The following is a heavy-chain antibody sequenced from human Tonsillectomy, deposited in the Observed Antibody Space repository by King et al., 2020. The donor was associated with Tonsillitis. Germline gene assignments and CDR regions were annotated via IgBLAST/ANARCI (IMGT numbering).Heavy chain of an antibody. CDR2: IYHTGTT. Sequence: VQLQESGPGLVKPSQTLSLTCTVSGTSIGSGDYYWSWTRQSPGKGLEWIGSIYHTGTTHYNPSLKSRLTMSVDRSKGQFSLELSSVTSADTARYYCARIFARGDCTVKTCYYFDYWGQGALVTVSS. J-gene: IGHJ4*02. V-gene: IGHV4-30-4*01. CDR1: GTSIGSGDYY. D-gene: IGHD2-21*01. CDR3: ARIFARGDCTVKTCYYFDY.